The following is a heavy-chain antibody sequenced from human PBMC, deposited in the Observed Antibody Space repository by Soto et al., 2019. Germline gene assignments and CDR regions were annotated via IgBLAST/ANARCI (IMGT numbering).Heavy chain of an antibody. CDR2: IIPILGIA. J-gene: IGHJ4*02. D-gene: IGHD2-2*01. Sequence: ASVKVSCKASGGTFSSYTIIWVRQAPGQGLEWMGRIIPILGIANYAQKFQGRVTITADKSTSTAYMELSSLRSEDTAVYYCAREGGGYCSSTSCRIDYWGQGTLVTVSS. CDR3: AREGGGYCSSTSCRIDY. V-gene: IGHV1-69*04. CDR1: GGTFSSYT.